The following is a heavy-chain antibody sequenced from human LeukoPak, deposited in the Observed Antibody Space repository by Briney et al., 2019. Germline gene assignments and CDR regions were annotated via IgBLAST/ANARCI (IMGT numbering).Heavy chain of an antibody. CDR3: ASFAYSSGWYAVDY. J-gene: IGHJ4*02. Sequence: SETLSLTCTVSGGSISSSSYYRGWIRQPPGKGLEWIGSIYYSGSTYYNPSLKSRVTISVDTSKNQFSLKLSSVTAADTAVYYCASFAYSSGWYAVDYWGQGTLVTVSS. CDR2: IYYSGST. D-gene: IGHD6-19*01. V-gene: IGHV4-39*01. CDR1: GGSISSSSYY.